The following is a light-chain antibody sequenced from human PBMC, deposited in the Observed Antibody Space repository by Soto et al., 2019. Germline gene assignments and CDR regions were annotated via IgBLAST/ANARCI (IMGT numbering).Light chain of an antibody. CDR2: GTS. CDR3: QQYNNWDPYT. CDR1: PSISAN. Sequence: EVVMTQSPATLSVSPGERATLSCRASPSISANLAWYQQKPGQAPRLLMFGTSIRATGVPDRFSGSGSGTEFTLTISSLQFEDFAVYYCQQYNNWDPYTFGQGTKLEIK. V-gene: IGKV3-15*01. J-gene: IGKJ2*01.